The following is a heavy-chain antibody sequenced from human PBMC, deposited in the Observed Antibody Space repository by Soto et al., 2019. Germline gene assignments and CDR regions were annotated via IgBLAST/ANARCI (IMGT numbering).Heavy chain of an antibody. V-gene: IGHV1-18*01. J-gene: IGHJ6*02. CDR3: ARDQKSYDYYYGMDV. CDR1: GYTFNSYC. Sequence: GASVKVSCKASGYTFNSYCSSWARQAHGQGLEWMGWISAYNGNTNYAQKLQGRVTMTTDTSTSTAYMELRSLRSDDTAVYYCARDQKSYDYYYGMDVWGQGTTVTVSS. CDR2: ISAYNGNT.